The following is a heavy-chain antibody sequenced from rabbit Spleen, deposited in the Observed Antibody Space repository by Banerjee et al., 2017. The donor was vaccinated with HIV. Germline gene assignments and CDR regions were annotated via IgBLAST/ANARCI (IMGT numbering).Heavy chain of an antibody. CDR2: IAGSSSGFT. V-gene: IGHV1S45*01. Sequence: QEQLEESGGDLVQPEGSLALTCKASGFSFSNSDYICWVRQAPGKGLEWISCIAGSSSGFTYSATWAKGRFTCSKTSSTTVTLQMTSLTAADTATYFCARGVVAYGGSGWDLWGPGTLVTVS. CDR1: GFSFSNSDY. D-gene: IGHD6-1*01. CDR3: ARGVVAYGGSGWDL. J-gene: IGHJ4*01.